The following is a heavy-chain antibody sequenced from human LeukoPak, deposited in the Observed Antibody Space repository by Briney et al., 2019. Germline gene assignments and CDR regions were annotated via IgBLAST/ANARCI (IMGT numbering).Heavy chain of an antibody. D-gene: IGHD6-13*01. CDR3: AKGGVYYCDC. V-gene: IGHV3-23*01. J-gene: IGHJ4*02. CDR2: SSGSGDAA. CDR1: GFTFRHYA. Sequence: GWSLRVSCVASGFTFRHYAMSRVRQAPGNGLEWVSSSSGSGDAAFYADSVNGRFTIYRDNSNNTLYLQMNSLRAEDTAVYHCAKGGVYYCDCWGQGTLVTVSS.